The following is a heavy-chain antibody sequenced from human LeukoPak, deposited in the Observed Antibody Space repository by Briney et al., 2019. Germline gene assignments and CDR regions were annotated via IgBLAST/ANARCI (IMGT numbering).Heavy chain of an antibody. J-gene: IGHJ4*02. V-gene: IGHV1-18*01. CDR1: GYTFTSYG. CDR2: ISAYNGNT. CDR3: ARDHPHWPTHTVTTVY. D-gene: IGHD4-11*01. Sequence: GASVKVSCKPTGYTFTSYGISWVRQAPGQGLEWMGWISAYNGNTNYAQKLQGRVTMTTDTSTSTAYMELRSLRSDDTAVYYCARDHPHWPTHTVTTVYWGQGTLVTVSS.